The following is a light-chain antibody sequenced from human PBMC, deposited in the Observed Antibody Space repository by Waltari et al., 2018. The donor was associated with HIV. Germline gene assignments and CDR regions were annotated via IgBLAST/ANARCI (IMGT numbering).Light chain of an antibody. Sequence: SSELTQDPAVSVDLGQTVRITCQGDSIRTYYATWYQQKPGQAPLLVIFDKNNRPSGIPDRFSGSSSGNTASLTITGTQAEDEGDYYCNSRDKSGNFVVFGGGTKLTVL. CDR3: NSRDKSGNFVV. V-gene: IGLV3-19*01. J-gene: IGLJ2*01. CDR2: DKN. CDR1: SIRTYY.